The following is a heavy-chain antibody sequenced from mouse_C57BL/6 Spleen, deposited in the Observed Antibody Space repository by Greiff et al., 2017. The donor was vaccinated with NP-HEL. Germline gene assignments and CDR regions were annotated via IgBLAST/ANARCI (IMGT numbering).Heavy chain of an antibody. D-gene: IGHD1-1*01. J-gene: IGHJ2*01. CDR3: ARAHYYGSSFDY. V-gene: IGHV5-4*03. CDR2: ISDGGSYT. CDR1: GFTFSSYA. Sequence: EVMLVESGGGLVKPGGSLKLSCAASGFTFSSYAMSWVRQTPEKRLEWVATISDGGSYTYYPDNVKGRFTISRDNAKNNLYLQMSHLKSEDTAMYYCARAHYYGSSFDYWGQGTTLTVSS.